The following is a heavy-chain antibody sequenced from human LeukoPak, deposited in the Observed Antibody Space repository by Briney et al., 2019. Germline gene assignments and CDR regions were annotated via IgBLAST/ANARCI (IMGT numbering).Heavy chain of an antibody. CDR2: IGGRDGGT. D-gene: IGHD3-9*01. V-gene: IGHV3-23*01. Sequence: PGGSLRLSCAASGFIFSNYAMSWVRQAPGKRLERVSAIGGRDGGTYYADSVKGRFTVSRDDPKNTLYLQMNTLRAEDTAVYYCAKWGDYDILTGYYDSDYWGQGTLVTVSS. CDR3: AKWGDYDILTGYYDSDY. J-gene: IGHJ4*02. CDR1: GFIFSNYA.